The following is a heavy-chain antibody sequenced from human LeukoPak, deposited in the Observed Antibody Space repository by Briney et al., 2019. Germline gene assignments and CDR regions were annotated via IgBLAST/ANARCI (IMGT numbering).Heavy chain of an antibody. CDR3: AKVEGTYYYDSSGSRGAFDI. CDR2: ISWNSGSI. J-gene: IGHJ3*02. V-gene: IGHV3-9*01. Sequence: TGGSLRLSCAASGFTFDDYAMHWVRQAPGKGLEWVSGISWNSGSIGYADSVKGRFTISRDNAKNSLYLQVNSLRAEDTALYYCAKVEGTYYYDSSGSRGAFDIWGQGTMVTVSS. CDR1: GFTFDDYA. D-gene: IGHD3-22*01.